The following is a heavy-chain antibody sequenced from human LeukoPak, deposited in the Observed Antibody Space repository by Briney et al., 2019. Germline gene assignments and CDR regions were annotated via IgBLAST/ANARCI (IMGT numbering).Heavy chain of an antibody. CDR3: ARRCGGDCYSFDI. Sequence: PGRSLRLSCAASGFTFSSYAMHWVRQAPGKGLEWVAVISYDGSNKYYADSVKGRFTISRDNSKNTLYLQMNSLRAEDTAVYYCARRCGGDCYSFDIWGQGTMVTVSS. J-gene: IGHJ3*02. V-gene: IGHV3-30*04. CDR2: ISYDGSNK. D-gene: IGHD2-21*02. CDR1: GFTFSSYA.